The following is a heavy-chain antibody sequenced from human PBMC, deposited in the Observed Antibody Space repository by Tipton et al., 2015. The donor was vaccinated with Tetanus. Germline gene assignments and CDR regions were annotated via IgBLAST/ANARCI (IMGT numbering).Heavy chain of an antibody. V-gene: IGHV4-39*01. CDR1: GGSISSSSYY. D-gene: IGHD5-18*01. Sequence: TLSLTCTVSGGSISSSSYYWGWIRQPPGKGLEWIGSIYYSGSTYYNPSLKSRVTISVDTSKNQFSLKLSSVTAADTAVYYCARVDTAMVLSNYWGQGTLVTVSS. CDR3: ARVDTAMVLSNY. J-gene: IGHJ4*02. CDR2: IYYSGST.